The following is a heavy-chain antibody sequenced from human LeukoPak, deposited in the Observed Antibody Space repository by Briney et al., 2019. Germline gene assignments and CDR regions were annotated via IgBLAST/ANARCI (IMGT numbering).Heavy chain of an antibody. D-gene: IGHD6-19*01. CDR1: GYTFTSYG. CDR3: ARGRPIKGVAGSRFDFDY. V-gene: IGHV1-18*01. Sequence: ASVKVSCKASGYTFTSYGISWVRQAPGQGLEWMGWISAYNGNTNYAHKLRGRATMTTDTSTNTSLKELSIITSDDTAVYYSARGRPIKGVAGSRFDFDYWGQGTLVTVSS. J-gene: IGHJ4*02. CDR2: ISAYNGNT.